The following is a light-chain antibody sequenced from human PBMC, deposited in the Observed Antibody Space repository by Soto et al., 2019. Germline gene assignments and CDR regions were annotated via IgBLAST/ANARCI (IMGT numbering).Light chain of an antibody. CDR3: QQYRMSPNT. Sequence: EIVLTQYTGTLSLSQGERATLSCRASQRVDDSHLAWYQLRPGQAPRLLIYGASTRATGIPDRFSGSGSGTDFSLTIRGLKPEDFAVYYCQQYRMSPNTFGQGTRLEIK. V-gene: IGKV3-20*01. CDR2: GAS. J-gene: IGKJ5*01. CDR1: QRVDDSH.